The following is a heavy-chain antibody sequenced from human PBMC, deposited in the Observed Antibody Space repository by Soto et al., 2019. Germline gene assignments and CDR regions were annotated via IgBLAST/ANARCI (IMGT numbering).Heavy chain of an antibody. CDR3: ARESGGATATLDYYYFYMDV. J-gene: IGHJ6*03. V-gene: IGHV1-2*04. Sequence: QVQLVQSGAEVRKPGASVTVSCRSSGDSFNDDYIHWVRQAPGQGLEWMGWINPNSGVTKYAQKFQGWDSMTRDTSIRTVYMQLSRLRSDDTAVYYCARESGGATATLDYYYFYMDVWGTGTTVTVSS. D-gene: IGHD2-15*01. CDR1: GDSFNDDY. CDR2: INPNSGVT.